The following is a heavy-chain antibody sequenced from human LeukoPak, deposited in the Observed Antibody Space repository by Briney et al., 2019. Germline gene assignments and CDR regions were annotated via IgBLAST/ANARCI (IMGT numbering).Heavy chain of an antibody. V-gene: IGHV1-18*01. CDR2: ISTYNGNT. J-gene: IGHJ5*02. Sequence: SVKVSCKASGGTFSSYAISWVRQAPGQGLEWMGWISTYNGNTSYAQKLQGRVTLTTDTSTSTAYMELRSLRSDDTAVYYCARDATMVRGVMYNFFDPWGQGTLVTVSS. CDR1: GGTFSSYA. D-gene: IGHD3-10*01. CDR3: ARDATMVRGVMYNFFDP.